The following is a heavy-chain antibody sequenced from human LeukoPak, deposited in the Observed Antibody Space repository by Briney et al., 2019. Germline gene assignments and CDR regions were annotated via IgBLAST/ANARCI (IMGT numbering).Heavy chain of an antibody. CDR2: IYYSGST. Sequence: SETLSLTCTVSRGSISTSSYYWGWIRQPPGKGLEWIGSIYYSGSTYYNPSLKSRVTISVDTSKNQFSLKLSSVTAADTAVYYCAREASGWYDYWGQGTLVTVSS. CDR3: AREASGWYDY. V-gene: IGHV4-39*07. CDR1: RGSISTSSYY. J-gene: IGHJ4*02. D-gene: IGHD6-19*01.